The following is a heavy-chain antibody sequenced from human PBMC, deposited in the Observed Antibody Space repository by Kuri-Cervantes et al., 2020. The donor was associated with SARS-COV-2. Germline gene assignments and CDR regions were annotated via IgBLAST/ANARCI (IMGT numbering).Heavy chain of an antibody. CDR1: GFTFSSYW. J-gene: IGHJ5*02. V-gene: IGHV3-7*01. D-gene: IGHD2-8*01. CDR3: ARDFFPGGGYCTNGVCSPGWFDP. Sequence: GESLKISCAASGFTFSSYWMSWVRQAPGKGLEWVANIRQDGSEKYYVDSVKGRFTISRDNAKNTLYLQMNSLRAEDTAVYYCARDFFPGGGYCTNGVCSPGWFDPWGQGTLVTVSS. CDR2: IRQDGSEK.